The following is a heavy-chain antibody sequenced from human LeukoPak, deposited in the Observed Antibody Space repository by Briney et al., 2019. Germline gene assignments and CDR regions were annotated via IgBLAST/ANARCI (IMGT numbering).Heavy chain of an antibody. J-gene: IGHJ4*02. CDR2: ISYDGSNK. CDR1: GFTFSSYG. V-gene: IGHV3-30*18. CDR3: AKGTSH. D-gene: IGHD2-8*01. Sequence: GRSLRLSCAASGFTFSSYGMHWVRQAPGKGLEWVAVISYDGSNKYYADSVKGRFTISRDNSKNTLYLQMNSLRAEDTAVCYCAKGTSHWGQGTLVTVSS.